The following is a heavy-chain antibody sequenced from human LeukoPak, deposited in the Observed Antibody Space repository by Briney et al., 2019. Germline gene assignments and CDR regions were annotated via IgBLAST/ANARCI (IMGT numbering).Heavy chain of an antibody. CDR3: ARANTAFGESWFDP. J-gene: IGHJ5*02. D-gene: IGHD3-10*01. Sequence: PSETLSLTCAVYGGSFSGYYWSWIRQPPGKGLEWIGEINHSGSTNYNPSLKSRVTISVATSKNQFSLKLSSVTAADTAVYYCARANTAFGESWFDPWGQGTLVTVSS. CDR1: GGSFSGYY. V-gene: IGHV4-34*01. CDR2: INHSGST.